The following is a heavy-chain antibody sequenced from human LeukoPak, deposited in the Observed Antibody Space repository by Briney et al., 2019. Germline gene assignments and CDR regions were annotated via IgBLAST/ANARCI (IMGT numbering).Heavy chain of an antibody. D-gene: IGHD6-19*01. Sequence: GGSLRLSCAASGFTFSSYSMNWVRQAPGKGLEWVSSISSSSSYIYYADSVKGRFTISRDNSKNSLYLQMNSLRAEDTAVYYCAKESSGGWYFDYWGQGTLVTVSS. CDR2: ISSSSSYI. CDR3: AKESSGGWYFDY. J-gene: IGHJ4*02. V-gene: IGHV3-21*04. CDR1: GFTFSSYS.